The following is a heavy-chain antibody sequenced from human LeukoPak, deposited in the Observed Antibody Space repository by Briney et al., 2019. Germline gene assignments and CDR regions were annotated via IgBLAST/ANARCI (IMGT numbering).Heavy chain of an antibody. J-gene: IGHJ5*02. CDR1: GGTFSSYA. CDR3: ARDPHLTVGTVTTTGDEYT. D-gene: IGHD1-1*01. Sequence: SVKVSCKASGGTFSSYAISWVRQAPGQGLEWMGRIIPIFGTANYAQKFEGRVTITTDESTSTAYMELSSLRSEDTAVYYCARDPHLTVGTVTTTGDEYTWGQGTLVTVSS. V-gene: IGHV1-69*05. CDR2: IIPIFGTA.